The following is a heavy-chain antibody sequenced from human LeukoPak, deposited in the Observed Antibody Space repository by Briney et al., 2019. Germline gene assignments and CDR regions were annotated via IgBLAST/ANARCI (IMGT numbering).Heavy chain of an antibody. V-gene: IGHV3-66*02. J-gene: IGHJ4*02. Sequence: PGGSLRLSCAASGFTVSGTYMSWVRQAPGKGLEWVPIIYSGGSTYYADSVKGRFSISRDNSKNTLYLQMNSLRAEDTAVYYCARDMITFGGVTAFDYWGQGTLVTVSS. CDR1: GFTVSGTY. CDR3: ARDMITFGGVTAFDY. D-gene: IGHD3-16*01. CDR2: IYSGGST.